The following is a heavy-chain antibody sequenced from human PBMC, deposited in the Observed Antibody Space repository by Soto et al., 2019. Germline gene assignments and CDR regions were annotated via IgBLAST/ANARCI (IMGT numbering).Heavy chain of an antibody. V-gene: IGHV4-59*11. CDR3: ARDGREASGIDV. J-gene: IGHJ6*02. CDR2: IYYRGNT. CDR1: GGSISSHY. Sequence: QVQLQESGPGLVKPSETLSLTCTVSGGSISSHYWSWVRQAPGKGLEWIVCIYYRGNTFYNPSLKSRGTISVDTSNNQFSLKLDSVTTADTAVYYCARDGREASGIDVWGQGTTVTVSS. D-gene: IGHD1-26*01.